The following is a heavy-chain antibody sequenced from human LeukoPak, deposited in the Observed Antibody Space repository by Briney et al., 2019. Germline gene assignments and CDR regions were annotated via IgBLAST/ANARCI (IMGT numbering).Heavy chain of an antibody. CDR2: ISYDGSNK. J-gene: IGHJ4*02. Sequence: GGSLRLSCAASGFTFSSYAMHWVRQAPGKGLEWVAVISYDGSNKYYADSVKGRFTISRDNSKNTLYLQMNSLGAEDTAVYYCARAIYDILTPYFDYWGQGTLVTVSS. CDR3: ARAIYDILTPYFDY. D-gene: IGHD3-9*01. V-gene: IGHV3-30*04. CDR1: GFTFSSYA.